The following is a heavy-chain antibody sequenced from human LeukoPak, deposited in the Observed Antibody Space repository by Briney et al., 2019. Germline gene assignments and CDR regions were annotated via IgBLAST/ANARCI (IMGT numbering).Heavy chain of an antibody. CDR1: GGTFSSYA. CDR3: ARVGVAGPSHFDY. CDR2: IVPIFGTA. J-gene: IGHJ4*02. D-gene: IGHD6-19*01. V-gene: IGHV1-69*13. Sequence: GASVKVSCKASGGTFSSYAISWVRQAPGQGLEWMGGIVPIFGTANYAQKFQGGVTITADESTSTAYMELSSLRSEDTAVYYCARVGVAGPSHFDYWGQGTLVTVSS.